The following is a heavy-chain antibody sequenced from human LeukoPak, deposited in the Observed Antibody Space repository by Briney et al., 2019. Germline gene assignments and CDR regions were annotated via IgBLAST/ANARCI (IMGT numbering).Heavy chain of an antibody. V-gene: IGHV4-59*01. CDR1: GGSISSYY. D-gene: IGHD3-22*01. CDR2: IYYSGST. Sequence: PSETLSLTCTVPGGSISSYYWSWIRQTPGKGLGWIGHIYYSGSTNYNPSLKSRVTISVDTSKNQFSLKLSSVTAADTAVYYCARSDSSGYRSWFDPWGQGTLVTVSS. CDR3: ARSDSSGYRSWFDP. J-gene: IGHJ5*02.